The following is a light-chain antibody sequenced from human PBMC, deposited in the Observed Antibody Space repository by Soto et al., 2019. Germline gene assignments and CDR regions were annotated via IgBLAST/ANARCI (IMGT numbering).Light chain of an antibody. CDR2: GAS. V-gene: IGKV3-20*01. CDR1: QNIPSIS. J-gene: IGKJ1*01. CDR3: QQYLNSPWA. Sequence: EMVLTQSPGTLSFSPGERATLSCRASQNIPSISLAWYQQKPGQSPRLLIYGASSRATGIPDRFSGSGSGAECTLTINGLEPEDSATYYCQQYLNSPWAFGQGTKVEIK.